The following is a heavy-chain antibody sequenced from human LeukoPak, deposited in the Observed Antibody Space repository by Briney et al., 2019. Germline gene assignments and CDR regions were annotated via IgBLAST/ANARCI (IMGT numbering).Heavy chain of an antibody. J-gene: IGHJ2*01. CDR1: GGSFSGYY. V-gene: IGHV4-34*01. CDR3: ARGPRYSDV. CDR2: INHSGST. Sequence: ASETLSLTCAVYGGSFSGYYWSWIRQPPGKGLEWIGEINHSGSTNYNPSLKSRATMSVDTSKNQFSLKLSSVTAADTAVYYCARGPRYSDVWGRDTLVTVSS.